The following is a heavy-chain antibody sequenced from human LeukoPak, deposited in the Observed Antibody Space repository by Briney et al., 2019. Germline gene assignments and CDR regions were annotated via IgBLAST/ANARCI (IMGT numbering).Heavy chain of an antibody. CDR1: GYTFTSYD. CDR2: MNPDSGNT. V-gene: IGHV1-8*01. Sequence: ASVKVSCKASGYTFTSYDINWVRQATGQGLEWMGWMNPDSGNTGYAQKFQGWVTMTRDTSISTAYMELSRLRSDDTAVYYCARDNYGDYGMDVWGQGTTVTVSS. D-gene: IGHD4-17*01. J-gene: IGHJ6*02. CDR3: ARDNYGDYGMDV.